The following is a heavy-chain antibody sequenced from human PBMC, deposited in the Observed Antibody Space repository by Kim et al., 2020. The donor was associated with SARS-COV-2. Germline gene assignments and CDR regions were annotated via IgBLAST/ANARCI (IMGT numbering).Heavy chain of an antibody. CDR3: ARGVIAGLDY. Sequence: NTDYAQQFQGRVTMTRDTSINTAYMELSSLTSEDTAGYYCARGVIAGLDYWGQGTLVTVSS. J-gene: IGHJ4*02. V-gene: IGHV1-8*01. CDR2: NT. D-gene: IGHD6-13*01.